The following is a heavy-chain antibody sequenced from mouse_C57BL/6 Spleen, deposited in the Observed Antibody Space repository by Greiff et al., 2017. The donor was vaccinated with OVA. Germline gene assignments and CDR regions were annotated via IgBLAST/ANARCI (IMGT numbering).Heavy chain of an antibody. J-gene: IGHJ3*01. Sequence: EVQLQQSGPELVKPGASVKISCKASGYTFTDYYMNWVKQSHGKSLEWIGGINPNNGGTNYNQKFTGKATLTVSKCSNTAYMELRSLTSEGSAVSYCARSGRLAWFAYWGQGTLVTVSA. CDR2: INPNNGGT. V-gene: IGHV1-26*01. CDR1: GYTFTDYY. CDR3: ARSGRLAWFAY. D-gene: IGHD1-3*01.